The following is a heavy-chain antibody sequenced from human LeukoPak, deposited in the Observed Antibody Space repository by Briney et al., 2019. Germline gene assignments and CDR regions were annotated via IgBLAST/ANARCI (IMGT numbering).Heavy chain of an antibody. D-gene: IGHD5-18*01. Sequence: SETLSLTCAVSGYSIISDYYWGWFRLPPGKGLEWIGSISHSGSTYYNPSLRSRVTISIDTSKNQFSLRLNSVTATDTAVYYCARVGGYSYGNYYFNYWGQGTLVTVSS. CDR2: ISHSGST. J-gene: IGHJ4*02. CDR1: GYSIISDYY. V-gene: IGHV4-38-2*01. CDR3: ARVGGYSYGNYYFNY.